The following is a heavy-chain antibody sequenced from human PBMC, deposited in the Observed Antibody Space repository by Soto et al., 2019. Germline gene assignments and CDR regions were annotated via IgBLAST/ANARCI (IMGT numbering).Heavy chain of an antibody. V-gene: IGHV3-23*01. J-gene: IGHJ4*02. Sequence: WSLRLSXAASGFTVRNYAMAGFRMHPGKGLEFVSIISGGGGTTKDADSVRGRFTVSRDNSENTLFLQMNSLTAGDTAVYFCAKGRDDSRSYYPDFDHWGQGVPVTVSS. CDR2: ISGGGGTT. CDR3: AKGRDDSRSYYPDFDH. CDR1: GFTVRNYA. D-gene: IGHD3-10*01.